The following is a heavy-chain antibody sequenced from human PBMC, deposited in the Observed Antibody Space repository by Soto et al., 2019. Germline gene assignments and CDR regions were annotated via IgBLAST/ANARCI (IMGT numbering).Heavy chain of an antibody. D-gene: IGHD2-2*01. CDR2: IYPGDSDT. CDR1: GYSFTSYW. J-gene: IGHJ6*02. V-gene: IGHV5-51*01. Sequence: GESLKISCKGSGYSFTSYWIGWVRQMPGKGLEWMGIIYPGDSDTRYSPSFQGQVTISADKSISTAYLQWSSLKASDTAMYYCARQNCSSTSCLYYYYYYGMDVWGQGTTVTVSS. CDR3: ARQNCSSTSCLYYYYYYGMDV.